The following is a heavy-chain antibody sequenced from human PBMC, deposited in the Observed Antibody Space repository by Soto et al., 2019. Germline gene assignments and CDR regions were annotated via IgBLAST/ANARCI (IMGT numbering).Heavy chain of an antibody. V-gene: IGHV3-48*02. J-gene: IGHJ4*02. CDR3: ERDNHYDGSAYYNADDS. D-gene: IGHD3-22*01. Sequence: EVHLVASGGGLVQPGGSLRLSCSASGFTFSIYDMNWVRQAPGKGLVWVSYITSASHDMHYADSVQGRFIISRDNAKNSLYLHMSSLRDEYTAIYYCERDNHYDGSAYYNADDSWCQGALVTVSS. CDR1: GFTFSIYD. CDR2: ITSASHDM.